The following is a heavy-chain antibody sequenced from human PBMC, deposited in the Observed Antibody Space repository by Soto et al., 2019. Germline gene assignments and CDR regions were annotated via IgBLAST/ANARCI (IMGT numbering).Heavy chain of an antibody. Sequence: QVQLVQSGAEVKKPGSTVKVSCKASGGTFSSYAISWVRQAPGQGLEWMGGIIPIFGTANYAQKFQGRVTITADESTSTAYMELSSLRSEDTAVYYCASHRAEETMATTTGDYWGQGTLVTVSS. V-gene: IGHV1-69*12. CDR3: ASHRAEETMATTTGDY. J-gene: IGHJ4*02. D-gene: IGHD5-12*01. CDR1: GGTFSSYA. CDR2: IIPIFGTA.